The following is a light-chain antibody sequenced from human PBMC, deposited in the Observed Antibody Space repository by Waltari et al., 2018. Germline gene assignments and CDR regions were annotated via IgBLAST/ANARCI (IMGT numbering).Light chain of an antibody. CDR2: GVS. CDR1: QSLLYRDGKTY. CDR3: MQSLQVWT. J-gene: IGKJ1*01. V-gene: IGKV2D-29*01. Sequence: DIVLTQTPLSLSVTPGRPASISCKSSQSLLYRDGKTYLFWYLQKPGQTPQLLIHGVSNRLSGVPDRFSGSGSGTDCTLKISRVEAEDVGVYYCMQSLQVWTFGQGTKVEIK.